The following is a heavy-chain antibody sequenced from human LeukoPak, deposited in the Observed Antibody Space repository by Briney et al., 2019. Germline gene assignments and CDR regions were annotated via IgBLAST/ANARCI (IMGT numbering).Heavy chain of an antibody. Sequence: GGSLRLSCAASGNYWMHWVRQVPGKGLVWVSHINSDGSWTSYADSVKGRFTISKDNAKNTVYLQMNSLRAEDTAVYYCARTLDSSSSSGLFDYWGQGTLVTVSS. J-gene: IGHJ4*02. CDR2: INSDGSWT. V-gene: IGHV3-74*01. CDR1: GNYW. D-gene: IGHD6-6*01. CDR3: ARTLDSSSSSGLFDY.